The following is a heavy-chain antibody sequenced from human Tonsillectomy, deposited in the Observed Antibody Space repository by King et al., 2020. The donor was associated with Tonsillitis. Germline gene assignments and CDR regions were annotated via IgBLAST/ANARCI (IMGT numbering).Heavy chain of an antibody. CDR1: RGSIINYY. CDR2: IYFSGSA. CDR3: ARDHSGSYLDYFDS. Sequence: VQLQESGPGLVKASETLSLTCSVSRGSIINYYWSWIRQPPGKGLEWIGYIYFSGSANYNPSLQNPVTLSVDTSKNQFSLKLTSVTAADTAVYYCARDHSGSYLDYFDSWGQGTLVTVSS. V-gene: IGHV4-59*01. J-gene: IGHJ4*02. D-gene: IGHD1-26*01.